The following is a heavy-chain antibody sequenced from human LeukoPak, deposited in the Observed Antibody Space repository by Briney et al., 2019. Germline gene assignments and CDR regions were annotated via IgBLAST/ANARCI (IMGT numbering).Heavy chain of an antibody. Sequence: GGSLRLSCAASGFTFSSYSTNWVRQAPGKGLEWLSYISSTSSAIYYADSLKGRFTISRDNAKNSLYLQMDSLRAEDTAVYYCARVIGSYGDSAYWGQGTLVTVSS. CDR3: ARVIGSYGDSAY. V-gene: IGHV3-48*04. D-gene: IGHD3-16*01. CDR2: ISSTSSAI. J-gene: IGHJ4*02. CDR1: GFTFSSYS.